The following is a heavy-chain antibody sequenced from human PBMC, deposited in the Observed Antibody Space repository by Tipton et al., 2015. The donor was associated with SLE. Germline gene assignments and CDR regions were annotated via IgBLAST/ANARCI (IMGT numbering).Heavy chain of an antibody. V-gene: IGHV4-38-2*02. CDR1: GYSIGSGYH. Sequence: TLSLTCTVSGYSIGSGYHWGWIRQPPGKGLEWIGSISQSGITHYNPSLESRVTISVDTSKNQFSLKLNSVTAADTAVYYCARDPIWSEGSVYWGQGTPVTVSS. CDR3: ARDPIWSEGSVY. J-gene: IGHJ4*02. D-gene: IGHD1-1*01. CDR2: ISQSGIT.